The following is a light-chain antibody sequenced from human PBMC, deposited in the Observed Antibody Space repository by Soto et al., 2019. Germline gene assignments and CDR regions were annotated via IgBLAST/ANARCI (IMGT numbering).Light chain of an antibody. CDR2: EVT. CDR1: NSDVGGFNY. V-gene: IGLV2-14*01. J-gene: IGLJ2*01. CDR3: CSYTSRSTLV. Sequence: QSALTQPASVSGSPGQSITISCTGTNSDVGGFNYVSWYQQHPDKAPKLIIFEVTDRPSGVSNRFSGSKSGNTASLTISGLQSEEEAEYYCCSYTSRSTLVFGGGTKVTVL.